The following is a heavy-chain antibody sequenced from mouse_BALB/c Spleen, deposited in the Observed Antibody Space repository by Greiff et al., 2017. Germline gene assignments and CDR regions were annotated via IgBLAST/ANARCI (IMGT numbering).Heavy chain of an antibody. CDR3: ARKSITTVVALYAMDY. D-gene: IGHD1-1*01. CDR1: GFSLTSYG. Sequence: QVQLQQSGPGLVQPSQSLSITCTVSGFSLTSYGVHWVRQSPGKGLEWLGVIWSGGSTDYNAAFISRLSISKDNSKSQVFFKMNSLQANDTAIYYCARKSITTVVALYAMDYWGQGTSVTVSS. J-gene: IGHJ4*01. V-gene: IGHV2-2*02. CDR2: IWSGGST.